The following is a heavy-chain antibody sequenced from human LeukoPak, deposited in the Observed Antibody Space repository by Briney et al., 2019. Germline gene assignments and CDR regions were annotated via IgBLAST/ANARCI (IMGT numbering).Heavy chain of an antibody. V-gene: IGHV4-39*01. D-gene: IGHD2-2*01. J-gene: IGHJ5*02. CDR2: INHSGST. CDR1: GGSISSSSYY. Sequence: KASETLSLTCTVSGGSISSSSYYWGWIRQPPGKGLEWIGEINHSGSTNYNPSLKSRVTISVDTSKNQFSLKLSSVTAADTAVYYCARHPRRDIVVVPAAKSNWFDPWGQGTLVTVSS. CDR3: ARHPRRDIVVVPAAKSNWFDP.